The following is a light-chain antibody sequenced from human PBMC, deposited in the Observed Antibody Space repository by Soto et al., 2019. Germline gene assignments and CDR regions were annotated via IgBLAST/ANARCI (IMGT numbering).Light chain of an antibody. V-gene: IGKV3-20*01. CDR1: ESVSSRY. Sequence: ENVLTQSPGTLSLSPGERATLSCRASESVSSRYLAWYQQKPGQAPRFLIYGASSRATGIPDRFSGSGSGTDFTLTISGLQSEDFAVYYCQQYNDRPPITFGQGTRLEIK. CDR3: QQYNDRPPIT. J-gene: IGKJ5*01. CDR2: GAS.